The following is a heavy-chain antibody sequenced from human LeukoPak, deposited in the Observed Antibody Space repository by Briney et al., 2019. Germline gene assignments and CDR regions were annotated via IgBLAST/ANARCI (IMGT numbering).Heavy chain of an antibody. V-gene: IGHV4-30-2*01. CDR3: ARVSMADNCQYMDV. Sequence: SETLSLTCTVSGGSITSGGYYWSWIWQPPGKGPEWIEYMSHSGSTYYNPSLKSRVTISVDRSKNQFSLKLNSVTAADTAVFYCARVSMADNCQYMDVWGKGTTVTVSS. CDR2: MSHSGST. J-gene: IGHJ6*03. D-gene: IGHD1-1*01. CDR1: GGSITSGGYY.